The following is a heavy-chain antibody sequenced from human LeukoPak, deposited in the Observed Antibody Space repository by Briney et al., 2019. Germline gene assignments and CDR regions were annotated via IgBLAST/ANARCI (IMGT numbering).Heavy chain of an antibody. CDR1: GYTFTGYY. V-gene: IGHV1-2*02. CDR3: ARSPNLPPYYYYYMDV. J-gene: IGHJ6*03. D-gene: IGHD1-14*01. Sequence: ASVKVSCKASGYTFTGYYMHWVRQAPGQGLEWMGWINPNSGGTNYAQKFQGRVTMTRDTSISTAYMELSRLGSDDTAVYYCARSPNLPPYYYYYMDVWGKGTTVTISS. CDR2: INPNSGGT.